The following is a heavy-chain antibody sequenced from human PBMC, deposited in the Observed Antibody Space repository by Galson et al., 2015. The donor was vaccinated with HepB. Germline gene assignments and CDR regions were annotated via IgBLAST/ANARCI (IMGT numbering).Heavy chain of an antibody. CDR1: GFTFSSFW. J-gene: IGHJ2*01. CDR2: INSDETTA. D-gene: IGHD3-22*01. V-gene: IGHV3-74*01. Sequence: SLRLCCAASGFTFSSFWRHWVRQAPGKGLVWVSRINSDETTAHYADSVKGRFTISRDNAKNTLYQQMNSLRVEDTAVYYCARGGPYYYDSTGFWYFDLWGRGTLVTVSS. CDR3: ARGGPYYYDSTGFWYFDL.